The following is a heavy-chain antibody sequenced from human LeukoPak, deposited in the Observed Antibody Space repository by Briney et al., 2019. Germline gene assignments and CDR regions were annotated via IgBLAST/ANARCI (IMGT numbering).Heavy chain of an antibody. CDR1: GFTFSDYW. D-gene: IGHD3-10*01. V-gene: IGHV3-74*01. CDR2: IDGDGSST. CDR3: ARDHVVRRENWFDP. J-gene: IGHJ5*02. Sequence: GGSLRLSCAASGFTFSDYWMHWVRQAPGKGLVWVSRIDGDGSSTIYADSVKGRFTISRDNAKNTLYLQMNSLRAEDTAVYYCARDHVVRRENWFDPWGQGTLVTVSS.